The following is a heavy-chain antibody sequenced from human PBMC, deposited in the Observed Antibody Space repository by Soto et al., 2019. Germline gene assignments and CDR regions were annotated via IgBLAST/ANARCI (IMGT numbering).Heavy chain of an antibody. J-gene: IGHJ4*02. CDR1: GGSISSGGYY. Sequence: QVQLQESGPGLVKPSQTLSLTCTVSGGSISSGGYYWSWIRQHPGKGLEWIGYIYYSGSTYYNPSLKRRVTVSVETSKIQFSLKLSSVTAADTAVYYCARGRRSGGQPFDYWGQGTLVTVSS. D-gene: IGHD3-3*01. CDR2: IYYSGST. CDR3: ARGRRSGGQPFDY. V-gene: IGHV4-31*03.